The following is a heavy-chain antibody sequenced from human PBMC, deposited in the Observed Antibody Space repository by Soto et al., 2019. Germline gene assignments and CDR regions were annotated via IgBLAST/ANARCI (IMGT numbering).Heavy chain of an antibody. V-gene: IGHV3-49*03. CDR1: GFTCGGYA. Sequence: GPLVLSCPISGFTCGGYAMTWFRQAPGKGLEWVGFIRSRAYSGTTEYAASVKGRFTISRDDSQRIAYLQMNSLQTEDTAVYYCARAGSSVWETSPYYFDPWGQGTLVTVYS. J-gene: IGHJ4*02. CDR3: ARAGSSVWETSPYYFDP. D-gene: IGHD6-19*01. CDR2: IRSRAYSGTT.